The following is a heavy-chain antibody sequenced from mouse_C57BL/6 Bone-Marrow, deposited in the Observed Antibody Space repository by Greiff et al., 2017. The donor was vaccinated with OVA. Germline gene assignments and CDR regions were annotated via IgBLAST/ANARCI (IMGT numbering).Heavy chain of an antibody. CDR3: ARNYGNPYAMDD. V-gene: IGHV14-2*01. CDR1: GFNITDYY. J-gene: IGHJ4*01. CDR2: IDPEGGET. D-gene: IGHD2-1*01. Sequence: VQLQQSGAELVKPGASVKLSCTASGFNITDYYMHWVKQRTEQGLEWIGRIDPEGGETNYAPKFKGKATLTVDTSSNTAYLQLSSLTSEDTAVYYCARNYGNPYAMDDWGQGTSVTVS.